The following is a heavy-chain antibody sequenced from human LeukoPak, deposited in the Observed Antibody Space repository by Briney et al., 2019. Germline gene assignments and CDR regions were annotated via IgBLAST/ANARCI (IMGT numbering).Heavy chain of an antibody. J-gene: IGHJ4*02. Sequence: SETLSLTCTVSGGSISSGDYYWSWIRQPPGKGLEWIGYIYYSGSTYYNPSLKSRVTISVDTSKNQFSLRLSSVTAADTAVYYCARADGRLATDIDYWGQGTLVTVSS. CDR2: IYYSGST. D-gene: IGHD5-12*01. CDR3: ARADGRLATDIDY. V-gene: IGHV4-30-4*02. CDR1: GGSISSGDYY.